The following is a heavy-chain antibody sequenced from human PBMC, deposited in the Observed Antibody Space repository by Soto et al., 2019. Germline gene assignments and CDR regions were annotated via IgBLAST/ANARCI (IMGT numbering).Heavy chain of an antibody. CDR3: ARDIACGGDCYYSYGRDV. D-gene: IGHD2-21*02. V-gene: IGHV3-21*01. CDR2: ISSSSSYI. CDR1: GFTFSSYS. J-gene: IGHJ6*02. Sequence: EVQLVESGGGLVKPGGSLRLSCAASGFTFSSYSMNWVRQAPGKGLEWVSSISSSSSYIYYADSVKGRITISRDNAKNSLYWQMKSLRAEDTAVYNGARDIACGGDCYYSYGRDVWGQGTTVTVPS.